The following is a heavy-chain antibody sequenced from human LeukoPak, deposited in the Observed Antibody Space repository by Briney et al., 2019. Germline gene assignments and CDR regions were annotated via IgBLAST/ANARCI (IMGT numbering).Heavy chain of an antibody. CDR2: ISIDGSTT. J-gene: IGHJ4*02. Sequence: GGSLRLSCVGSGFTFSSYWMHWVRQGPGKGLEWVSRISIDGSTTTYADSVKGRFTISRDNAENTAYLQMNSLRAEDTAVYYCATVRGCGGDCYYLDYWGQGTLVTVSS. D-gene: IGHD2-21*02. V-gene: IGHV3-74*01. CDR1: GFTFSSYW. CDR3: ATVRGCGGDCYYLDY.